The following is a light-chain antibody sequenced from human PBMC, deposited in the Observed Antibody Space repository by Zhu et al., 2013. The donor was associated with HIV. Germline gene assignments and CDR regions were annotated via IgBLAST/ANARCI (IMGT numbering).Light chain of an antibody. CDR2: DNN. V-gene: IGLV1-51*01. J-gene: IGLJ2*01. CDR3: GAWDTSLSAVI. Sequence: QSVLTQPPSVSAAPGQKVTISCSGTNSNIGSNYVSWYQQLPGTAPKLLIYDNNNRFSGIPDRFSASKSGTSATLGITGLQTGDEADYYCGAWDTSLSAVIFGGGTKVTV. CDR1: NSNIGSNY.